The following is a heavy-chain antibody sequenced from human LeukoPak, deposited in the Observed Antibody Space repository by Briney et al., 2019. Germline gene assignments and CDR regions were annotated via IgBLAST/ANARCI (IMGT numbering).Heavy chain of an antibody. D-gene: IGHD3-10*01. Sequence: PGGSLRLSCAASGFTFSSYAMSWVRQAPGKGLEWVSAISGSGGSTYYADSVKGRFTISRDNSKNTLYLQMTSLRAEDTAVYYCAKDLRNLWFGGRQNDYWGQGTLVTVSS. J-gene: IGHJ4*02. CDR1: GFTFSSYA. CDR2: ISGSGGST. CDR3: AKDLRNLWFGGRQNDY. V-gene: IGHV3-23*01.